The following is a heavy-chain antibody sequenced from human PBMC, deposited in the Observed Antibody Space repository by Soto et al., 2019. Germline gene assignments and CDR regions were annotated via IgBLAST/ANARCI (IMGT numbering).Heavy chain of an antibody. CDR1: GFTFNNYA. Sequence: PGGSLRLSCAASGFTFNNYAMSWVRQAPGKGLEWVSAIGGSGGPTYYADSVKGRFTISRDNSKNTLYLQMNSLRAEDTAVYFCAKDLRINSWYPQDYWGQGTQVTVSS. J-gene: IGHJ4*02. V-gene: IGHV3-23*01. D-gene: IGHD6-13*01. CDR2: IGGSGGPT. CDR3: AKDLRINSWYPQDY.